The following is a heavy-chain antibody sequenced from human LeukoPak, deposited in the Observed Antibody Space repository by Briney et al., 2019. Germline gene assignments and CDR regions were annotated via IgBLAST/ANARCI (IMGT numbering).Heavy chain of an antibody. Sequence: GGSLRLSCTASGVSFSDFAMSWVRQAPGKGLEWVSTITGSGDTTYYADSVKGRFTVSRDNSKNTLYLQMNSLRAEDTAVYFCANPDSSGFYFSVRFDFWGQGTLVTVSS. CDR2: ITGSGDTT. CDR1: GVSFSDFA. V-gene: IGHV3-23*01. CDR3: ANPDSSGFYFSVRFDF. J-gene: IGHJ4*02. D-gene: IGHD3-22*01.